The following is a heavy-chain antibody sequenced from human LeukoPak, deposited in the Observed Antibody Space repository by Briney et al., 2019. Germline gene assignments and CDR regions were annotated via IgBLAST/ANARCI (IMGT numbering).Heavy chain of an antibody. CDR1: GFTFSDYA. CDR3: TRAGAVAGVFDY. CDR2: IRSKAYGGTT. V-gene: IGHV3-49*04. J-gene: IGHJ4*02. D-gene: IGHD6-19*01. Sequence: GGSLRLSCTASGFTFSDYAMSWVRQAPGKGLEWVGFIRSKAYGGTTEYAASVKGRFTISRDDSKSIAYLQMNSLKTEDTAVYYCTRAGAVAGVFDYWGQGTLVTVSS.